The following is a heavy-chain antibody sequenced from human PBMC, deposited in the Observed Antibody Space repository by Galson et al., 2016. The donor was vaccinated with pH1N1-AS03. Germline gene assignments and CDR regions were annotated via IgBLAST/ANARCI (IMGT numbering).Heavy chain of an antibody. D-gene: IGHD5-24*01. CDR2: VYYSGST. V-gene: IGHV4-39*07. Sequence: SETLSLTCTVSGASVRTTTYYWGWIRQPPGKGLEWIGSVYYSGSTYYNPSLKSRVTISVDTSNSQFSLKLSSVTPADTAVYYCARGKRDGYNLGAVEYWGQGTLVTVSS. CDR1: GASVRTTTYY. J-gene: IGHJ4*02. CDR3: ARGKRDGYNLGAVEY.